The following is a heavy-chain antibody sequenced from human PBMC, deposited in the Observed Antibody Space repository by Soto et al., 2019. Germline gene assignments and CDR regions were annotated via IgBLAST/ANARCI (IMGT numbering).Heavy chain of an antibody. CDR2: INAGNGNT. D-gene: IGHD2-2*01. V-gene: IGHV1-3*01. Sequence: GASVKVSCKASGYTFTSYAMHWVRQAPGQRLEWMGWINAGNGNTKYSQKFQGRVTITRDTSASTAYMELSSLRSEDTAVYYCVRVPVVVVPAATAYYYYMDVWGKGTTVTVSS. J-gene: IGHJ6*03. CDR3: VRVPVVVVPAATAYYYYMDV. CDR1: GYTFTSYA.